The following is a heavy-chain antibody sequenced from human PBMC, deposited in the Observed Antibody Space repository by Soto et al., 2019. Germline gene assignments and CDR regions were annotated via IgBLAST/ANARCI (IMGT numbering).Heavy chain of an antibody. CDR1: GFTVSPNY. Sequence: GGSLRLSCAASGFTVSPNYMSWVRQAPGKGLEWVSVIYSGGTTYYADAVKGRFTISRDNSKNTLYLQMNSLRAEDTAVYYCARHYSYDYYYYYYGLDVWGQGTTVTVSS. D-gene: IGHD4-4*01. CDR2: IYSGGTT. V-gene: IGHV3-53*01. J-gene: IGHJ6*02. CDR3: ARHYSYDYYYYYYGLDV.